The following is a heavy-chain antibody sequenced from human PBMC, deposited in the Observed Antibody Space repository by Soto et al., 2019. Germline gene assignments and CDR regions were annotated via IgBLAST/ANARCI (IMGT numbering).Heavy chain of an antibody. CDR3: ARDSMAVAGYYYYYGMDV. Sequence: GASVKVSCKASGGTFSSYAISWVRQAPGQGLEWMGGIIPIFGTANYAQKFQGRVTITADKSTSTAYMELSSLRSEDTAVYYCARDSMAVAGYYYYYGMDVWGQGTTVTVSS. CDR1: GGTFSSYA. D-gene: IGHD6-19*01. CDR2: IIPIFGTA. V-gene: IGHV1-69*06. J-gene: IGHJ6*02.